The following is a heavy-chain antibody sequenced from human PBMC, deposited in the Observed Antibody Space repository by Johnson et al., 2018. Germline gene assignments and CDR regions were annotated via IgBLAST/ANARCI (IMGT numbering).Heavy chain of an antibody. Sequence: QVELQESGPGLVKPSETLSLRCSVSGGSISTRNYYWGWVRQPPGKGLEWIGSLYSGGSTYYHPSLTSRVTISIDTSKNQFSLKLTPVTAADTAVYFCGRVDGYCSGGSCYPYYYYYIDVWGKGTTVTVSS. J-gene: IGHJ6*03. D-gene: IGHD2-15*01. CDR1: GGSISTRNYY. CDR2: LYSGGST. V-gene: IGHV4-39*07. CDR3: GRVDGYCSGGSCYPYYYYYIDV.